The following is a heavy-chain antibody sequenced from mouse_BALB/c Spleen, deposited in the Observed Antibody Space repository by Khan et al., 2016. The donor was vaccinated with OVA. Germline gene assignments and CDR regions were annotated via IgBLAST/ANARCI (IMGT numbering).Heavy chain of an antibody. CDR3: ARIKKIVATYFDY. CDR2: TNPTNGRT. D-gene: IGHD1-1*01. CDR1: GYTFTSYW. Sequence: VQLQQSGAELVKAGASVKMSCKASGYTFTSYWMHWVKQRLGQGLEWFAETNPTNGRTYYNEKFRRKATLTVDKSSSSAYILLSGPTFEDSAVYYCARIKKIVATYFDYWGQGTTLTVSS. J-gene: IGHJ2*01. V-gene: IGHV1S81*02.